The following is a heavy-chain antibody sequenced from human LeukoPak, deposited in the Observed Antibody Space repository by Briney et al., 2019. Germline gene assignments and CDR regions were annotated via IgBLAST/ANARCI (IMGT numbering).Heavy chain of an antibody. CDR1: GFTFSSYG. CDR2: ISYDGSNK. J-gene: IGHJ4*02. Sequence: PGGSLRLSCAASGFTFSSYGMHWVRQAPGKGLEWVAVISYDGSNKYYADSVKGRFTISRDNSKSTLYLQMNSLRAEDTAVYYCAKSNYGDYSFDYWGQGTLVTVSS. CDR3: AKSNYGDYSFDY. V-gene: IGHV3-30*18. D-gene: IGHD4-17*01.